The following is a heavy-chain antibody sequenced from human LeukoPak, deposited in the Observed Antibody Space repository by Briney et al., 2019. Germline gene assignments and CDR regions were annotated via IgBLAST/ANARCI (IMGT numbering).Heavy chain of an antibody. D-gene: IGHD3-3*01. V-gene: IGHV4-59*01. CDR3: ARVGLQLWSGRAFDI. CDR1: GGSISSYY. CDR2: IYYSGST. J-gene: IGHJ3*02. Sequence: SETLSLTCTVSGGSISSYYWSWIRQPPGKGPEWIGYIYYSGSTNYNPSLKSRVTISVDTSKNQFSLKLSSVTAADTAVYYCARVGLQLWSGRAFDIWGQGTMVTVSS.